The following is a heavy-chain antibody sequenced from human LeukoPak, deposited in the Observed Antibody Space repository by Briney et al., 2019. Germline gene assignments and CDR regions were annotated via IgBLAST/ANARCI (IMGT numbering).Heavy chain of an antibody. Sequence: PSETLSLTCTVSGGSISSYYWSWIRQPPGKGLEWIGYIYYSGGTNYNPSLKSRVTISVDTSKNQFSLKLSSVTAADTAVYYCASQRGYCSSTSCNRPFDYWGQGTLVTVSS. J-gene: IGHJ4*02. CDR2: IYYSGGT. CDR1: GGSISSYY. V-gene: IGHV4-59*08. D-gene: IGHD2-2*02. CDR3: ASQRGYCSSTSCNRPFDY.